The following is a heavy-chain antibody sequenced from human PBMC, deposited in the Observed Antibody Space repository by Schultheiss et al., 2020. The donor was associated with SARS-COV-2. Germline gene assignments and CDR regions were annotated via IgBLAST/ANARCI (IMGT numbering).Heavy chain of an antibody. V-gene: IGHV4-39*07. D-gene: IGHD3/OR15-3a*01. CDR2: IYHSGST. Sequence: SETLSLTCTVSGASISSGAYYWGWIRQPPGKGLEWIGSIYHSGSTYYNPSLKSRVTISVDTSKNQFSLEVTSVITADTAVYYCARDLRGLVDAFDVWGQGTVVTVSS. CDR3: ARDLRGLVDAFDV. J-gene: IGHJ3*01. CDR1: GASISSGAYY.